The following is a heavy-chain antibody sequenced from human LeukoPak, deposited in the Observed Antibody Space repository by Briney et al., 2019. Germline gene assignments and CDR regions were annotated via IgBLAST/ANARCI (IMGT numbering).Heavy chain of an antibody. Sequence: GASVKVSCKASGYTLSSYGFSWVRQAPGQGLEWMGWITNYNVNTKYAQKFQGRVTMTRNTSISTAYMELSSLRSEDTAVYYCARHPMVRGAISPYGMDVWGQGTTVTVSS. CDR3: ARHPMVRGAISPYGMDV. CDR2: ITNYNVNT. D-gene: IGHD3-10*01. J-gene: IGHJ6*02. CDR1: GYTLSSYG. V-gene: IGHV1-18*01.